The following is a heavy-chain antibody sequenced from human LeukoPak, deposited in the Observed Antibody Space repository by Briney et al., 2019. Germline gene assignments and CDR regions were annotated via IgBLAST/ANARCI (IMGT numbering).Heavy chain of an antibody. CDR3: ARARRYFDWLLYGNWFDP. V-gene: IGHV4-34*01. Sequence: SETLSLTCAVYGGSFSGYYWSWIRQPPGKGLEWIGEINHSGSTNYNPSLKSRVTISVDTSKNQFSLKLSSVTAADTAVYYYARARRYFDWLLYGNWFDPWGQGTLVTVSS. J-gene: IGHJ5*02. CDR1: GGSFSGYY. D-gene: IGHD3-9*01. CDR2: INHSGST.